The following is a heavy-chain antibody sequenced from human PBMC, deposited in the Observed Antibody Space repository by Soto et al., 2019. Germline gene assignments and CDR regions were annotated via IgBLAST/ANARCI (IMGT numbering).Heavy chain of an antibody. CDR2: IYYSGST. CDR3: ARDGDYGGNSAYNWFDP. D-gene: IGHD4-17*01. Sequence: QVQLQESGPGLVKPSQTLSLTCTVSGGSISSGGYYWSWIRQHPGKGLEWIGYIYYSGSTYYNPSLKMRATISVDTSKNQFPLKLSSVTAADTAVYYCARDGDYGGNSAYNWFDPWGQGTLVTVSS. J-gene: IGHJ5*02. CDR1: GGSISSGGYY. V-gene: IGHV4-31*03.